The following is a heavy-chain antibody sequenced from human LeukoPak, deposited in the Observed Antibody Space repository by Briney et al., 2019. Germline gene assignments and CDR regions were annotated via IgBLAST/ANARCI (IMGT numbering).Heavy chain of an antibody. CDR1: GYTFTGYY. Sequence: ASVKVSCKASGYTFTGYYMHWVRQAPGQGLEWMEWINPNSGGTNYAQKFQGRVTMTRDTSISTAYMELSRLRSDDTAVYYCARDKIAAAAFDYWGQGTLVTVSS. V-gene: IGHV1-2*02. CDR2: INPNSGGT. J-gene: IGHJ4*02. CDR3: ARDKIAAAAFDY. D-gene: IGHD6-13*01.